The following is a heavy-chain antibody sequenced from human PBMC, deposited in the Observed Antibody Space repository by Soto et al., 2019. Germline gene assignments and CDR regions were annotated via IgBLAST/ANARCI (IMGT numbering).Heavy chain of an antibody. Sequence: SVKVSCKASGGTFSSYTISWVRQAPGQGLEYMGRIIPENGNASYAQQFRGRVSMTADTSINTVYLELTTLTYEDTAVYYCEVTTGYWGQGTMVTVSS. J-gene: IGHJ4*02. D-gene: IGHD4-17*01. V-gene: IGHV1-69*02. CDR3: EVTTGY. CDR2: IIPENGNA. CDR1: GGTFSSYT.